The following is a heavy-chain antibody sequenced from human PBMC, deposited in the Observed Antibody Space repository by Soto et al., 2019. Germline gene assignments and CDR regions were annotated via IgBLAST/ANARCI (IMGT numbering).Heavy chain of an antibody. V-gene: IGHV3-33*01. CDR1: GFTFSSYG. CDR2: IWYDGSNK. CDR3: ARGLRGGATALNAFDI. Sequence: GSLRLSCAASGFTFSSYGMHWVRQAPGKGLEWVAVIWYDGSNKYYADSVKGRFTISRDNSKNTLYLQMNSLRAEDTAVYYCARGLRGGATALNAFDIWGQGTMVTVSS. D-gene: IGHD1-26*01. J-gene: IGHJ3*02.